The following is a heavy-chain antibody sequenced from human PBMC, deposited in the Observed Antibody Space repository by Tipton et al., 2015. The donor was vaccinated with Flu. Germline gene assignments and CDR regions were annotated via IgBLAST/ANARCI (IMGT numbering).Heavy chain of an antibody. CDR2: IYYSGST. D-gene: IGHD3-16*01. V-gene: IGHV4-59*01. CDR3: ARAGTTWGRMDV. J-gene: IGHJ6*02. CDR1: GGSISTYY. Sequence: LRLTCTVSGGSISTYYWSWIRQPPGKGLEWIGYIYYSGSTNYHPSLKSRVTISVDTSKNQFSLKLSSVTAADTAVYYCARAGTTWGRMDVWGQGTTVTGSS.